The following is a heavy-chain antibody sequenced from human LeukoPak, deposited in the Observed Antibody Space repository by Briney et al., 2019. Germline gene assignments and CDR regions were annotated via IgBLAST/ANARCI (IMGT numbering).Heavy chain of an antibody. CDR1: GGSISSYD. D-gene: IGHD4-17*01. Sequence: PSETLSPTCTVSGGSISSYDWSWIRQPPGKGLEWIGFIRYSGSTNYNPSLKSRVTISVDTSKNQFSLRLTSVTAADTAVYYCARYGSAHWFDPWGQGTLVTVSS. J-gene: IGHJ5*02. CDR2: IRYSGST. V-gene: IGHV4-59*01. CDR3: ARYGSAHWFDP.